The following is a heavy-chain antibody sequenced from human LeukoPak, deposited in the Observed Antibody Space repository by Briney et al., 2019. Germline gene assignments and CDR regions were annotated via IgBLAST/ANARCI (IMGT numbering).Heavy chain of an antibody. CDR1: GGSIGSYY. V-gene: IGHV4-59*01. D-gene: IGHD3-10*01. CDR3: ARGGRFGGHDAFDI. Sequence: SETLSLTCTVSGGSIGSYYWNWIRQPPGKGLEYIGYIYYSGSANYNPSLKGRVTISVDTSKNQFSLKLSSVTAADTAEYYCARGGRFGGHDAFDIWGQGTMVTVSS. J-gene: IGHJ3*02. CDR2: IYYSGSA.